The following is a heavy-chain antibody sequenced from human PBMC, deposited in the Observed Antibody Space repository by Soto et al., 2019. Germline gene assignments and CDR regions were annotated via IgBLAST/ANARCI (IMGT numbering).Heavy chain of an antibody. Sequence: GASVKVSCKASGYTFTSYYMHWVRQAPGQGLEWMAMINPSSSRTIYAQKFQGRVTVTRDTSTSTVYMEMSGLTSEDTAVYFCARAYSSGWYFLSAGMDVWGQGTTVTVSS. D-gene: IGHD6-19*01. CDR1: GYTFTSYY. CDR3: ARAYSSGWYFLSAGMDV. J-gene: IGHJ6*02. CDR2: INPSSSRT. V-gene: IGHV1-46*01.